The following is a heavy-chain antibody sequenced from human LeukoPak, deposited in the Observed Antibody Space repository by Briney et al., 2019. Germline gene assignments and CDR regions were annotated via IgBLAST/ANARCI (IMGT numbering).Heavy chain of an antibody. Sequence: GGSLRLSCAASGFTFSSYGMHWVRQAPGKGLEWVAFIRYDGSNKYYADSVKGRFTISRDNSKNTLYLQMNSLRAEDTAVYYCAKDSGSYYFDYWGQGTLVTVSS. CDR1: GFTFSSYG. D-gene: IGHD1-26*01. V-gene: IGHV3-30*02. CDR2: IRYDGSNK. J-gene: IGHJ4*02. CDR3: AKDSGSYYFDY.